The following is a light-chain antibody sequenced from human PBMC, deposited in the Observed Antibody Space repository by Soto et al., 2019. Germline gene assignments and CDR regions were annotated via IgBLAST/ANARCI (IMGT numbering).Light chain of an antibody. CDR2: DAS. V-gene: IGKV1-5*01. CDR3: QQYNNYPWP. J-gene: IGKJ1*01. Sequence: DIQMTQSPSTLSASVGDRVTITCRASQNINRRLAWYQQKPGKAPNLLIYDASSLESGVPAKFSGGGSGTEFTLTISSLQPDDFSTFYCQQYNNYPWPFGQGTKVDIK. CDR1: QNINRR.